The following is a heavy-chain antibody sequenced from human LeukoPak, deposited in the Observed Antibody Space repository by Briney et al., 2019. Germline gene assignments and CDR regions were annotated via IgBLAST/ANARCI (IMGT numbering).Heavy chain of an antibody. V-gene: IGHV1-2*02. D-gene: IGHD5-12*01. Sequence: GASVKVSCKASGYTFTSYDINWVRQAPGQGLEWMGWINPNSGGTNYAQKFQGRVTMTRDTSISTAYMELSRLRSDDTAVYYCARDGEESGYDFDYWGQGTLVTVSS. CDR1: GYTFTSYD. J-gene: IGHJ4*02. CDR3: ARDGEESGYDFDY. CDR2: INPNSGGT.